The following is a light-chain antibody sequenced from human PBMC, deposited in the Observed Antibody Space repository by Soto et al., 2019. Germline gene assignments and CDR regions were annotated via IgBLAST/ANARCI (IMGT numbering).Light chain of an antibody. V-gene: IGLV1-44*01. CDR2: SIN. J-gene: IGLJ3*02. Sequence: QSVLTQPPSASATPGQTVTISCSGRYSNIGSNFVSWYQRLPGTAPKLLIYSINQRPSGVPDRFSGSKSGTSASLTISGLQSEDAADYFCSSWDDSLDGPVFGGGTQLTVL. CDR3: SSWDDSLDGPV. CDR1: YSNIGSNF.